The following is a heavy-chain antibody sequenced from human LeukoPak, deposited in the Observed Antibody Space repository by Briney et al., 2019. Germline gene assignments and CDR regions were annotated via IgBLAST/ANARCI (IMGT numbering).Heavy chain of an antibody. CDR3: ARELLSLDH. D-gene: IGHD2/OR15-2a*01. CDR1: GFTFSDRH. CDR2: ISGTGRTI. V-gene: IGHV3-11*04. J-gene: IGHJ4*02. Sequence: GGSLRLSCSASGFTFSDRHMSWIRQAPGKGLEWVSHISGTGRTIHYADSVKGRFTISRDNAKNSVYLQMNSLRAEDTAVYYCARELLSLDHWGQGTPVTVSS.